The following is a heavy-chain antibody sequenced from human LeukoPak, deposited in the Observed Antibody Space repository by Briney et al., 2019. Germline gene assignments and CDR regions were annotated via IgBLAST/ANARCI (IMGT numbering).Heavy chain of an antibody. CDR3: ARGISPLDY. J-gene: IGHJ4*02. CDR2: ISSSGSIT. CDR1: GFTFSSYE. V-gene: IGHV3-48*03. Sequence: PGVSLRLSCAASGFTFSSYEMNWVRQAPGKGLEWVSYISSSGSITYYADSVKGRFTISRDNAKNSLYLQMNSLRAEDTAAYYCARGISPLDYWGQGTLVTVSS.